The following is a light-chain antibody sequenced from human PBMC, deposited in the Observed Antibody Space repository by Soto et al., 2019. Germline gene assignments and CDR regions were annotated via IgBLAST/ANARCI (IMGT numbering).Light chain of an antibody. CDR3: QQYYNNPRT. Sequence: IVMTQSPDALAVSMGERATINCKTSQSVIHSSTNRSYLAWYQQNPRRPPELLLYWASARESGVPDRFSGSGSGIDFTLTINSLQAEDVAVYFCQQYYNNPRTFGQGTKVDIK. V-gene: IGKV4-1*01. CDR2: WAS. J-gene: IGKJ2*01. CDR1: QSVIHSSTNRSY.